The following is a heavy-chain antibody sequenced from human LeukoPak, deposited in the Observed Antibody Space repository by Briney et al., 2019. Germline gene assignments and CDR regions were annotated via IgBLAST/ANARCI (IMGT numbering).Heavy chain of an antibody. Sequence: SETLSLTCTVSGGSISSYYWSWVRQPPGKGLEWIGYIYYTGSTNYNPSLKSRLTISVDTSKNQFSLKLSSVTATDTAVYYCATLTTVTQGYFDSWGQGTLVTVSS. J-gene: IGHJ4*02. CDR2: IYYTGST. CDR1: GGSISSYY. D-gene: IGHD4-17*01. V-gene: IGHV4-59*08. CDR3: ATLTTVTQGYFDS.